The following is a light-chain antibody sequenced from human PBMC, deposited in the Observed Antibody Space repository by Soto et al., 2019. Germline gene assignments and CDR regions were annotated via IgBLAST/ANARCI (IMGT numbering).Light chain of an antibody. V-gene: IGKV1-5*01. CDR3: QQYNSYSRT. Sequence: DIQMTQSPSTLSASVGDRVTITCRASQSVGSWLAWYQQKPGKAPMLLIYDASTWETGVPSRFSGTGSGTEFTLAISSLQPDDFATYYCQQYNSYSRTFGQGTKVDIK. CDR2: DAS. J-gene: IGKJ1*01. CDR1: QSVGSW.